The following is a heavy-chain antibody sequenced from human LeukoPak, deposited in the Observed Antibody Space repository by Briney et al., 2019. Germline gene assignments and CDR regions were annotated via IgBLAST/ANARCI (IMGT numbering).Heavy chain of an antibody. J-gene: IGHJ4*02. Sequence: GRSLRLSCAASGFTFSSYAMSWVRQAPGKGLEWVSAISGSGGSTYYADSVKGRFTISRDNSKNTLYLQMNSLRAEDTAVYYCTSGRITIFGVVRSFDYWGQGTLVTVSS. CDR2: ISGSGGST. V-gene: IGHV3-23*01. CDR1: GFTFSSYA. CDR3: TSGRITIFGVVRSFDY. D-gene: IGHD3-3*01.